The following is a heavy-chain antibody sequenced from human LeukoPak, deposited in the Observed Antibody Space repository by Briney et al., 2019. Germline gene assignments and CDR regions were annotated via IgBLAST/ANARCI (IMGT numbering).Heavy chain of an antibody. CDR1: GYSISSGYY. Sequence: SETPSLTCAVSGYSISSGYYWGWIRQPPGKGLEWIGSIYHSGSTYYNPSLKSRVTISVDTSKNQFSLKLSSVTAADTAVYYCARHPYCSSTSCSKNWFDPWGQGTLVTVSS. CDR2: IYHSGST. CDR3: ARHPYCSSTSCSKNWFDP. D-gene: IGHD2-2*01. V-gene: IGHV4-38-2*01. J-gene: IGHJ5*02.